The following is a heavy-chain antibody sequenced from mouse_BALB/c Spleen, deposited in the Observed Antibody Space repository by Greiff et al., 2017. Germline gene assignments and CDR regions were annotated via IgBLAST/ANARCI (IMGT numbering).Heavy chain of an antibody. V-gene: IGHV1-14*01. CDR1: GYTFTSYV. Sequence: EVQLQESGAELVKPGASVKMSCKASGYTFTSYVMHWVKQKPGQGLEWIGYINPYNDGTKYNEKFKGKATLTSDKSSSTAYMELSSLTSEDSAVYYCARSTYGSSYGPWFAYWGQGTLVTVSA. J-gene: IGHJ3*01. CDR2: INPYNDGT. D-gene: IGHD1-1*01. CDR3: ARSTYGSSYGPWFAY.